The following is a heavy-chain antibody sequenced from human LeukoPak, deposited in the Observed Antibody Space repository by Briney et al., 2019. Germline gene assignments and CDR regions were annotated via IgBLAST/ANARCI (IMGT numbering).Heavy chain of an antibody. D-gene: IGHD6-13*01. CDR2: IYYSGTT. CDR3: ARQDLAVSGIDY. V-gene: IGHV4-39*01. Sequence: SETLSLTCTVSGSSTSSGSHYWGWIRQPPGKGLEWIGSIYYSGTTYYSPSLKSRVSISLDTSKDQFSLKLNSVTAADTAVYYCARQDLAVSGIDYWGQGTLVTVSS. CDR1: GSSTSSGSHY. J-gene: IGHJ4*02.